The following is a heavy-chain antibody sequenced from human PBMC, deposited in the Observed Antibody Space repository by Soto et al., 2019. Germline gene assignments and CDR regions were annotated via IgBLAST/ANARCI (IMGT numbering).Heavy chain of an antibody. Sequence: SVKVSCKASGGTFSSYAISWLRQAPGQGLEWMGGIIPIFGTANYTQKFQGRVTITADESTSTAYMELSSLRSEDTAVYYCAGPYSGYDFDYFDYWGQRTLVTVS. CDR3: AGPYSGYDFDYFDY. D-gene: IGHD5-12*01. J-gene: IGHJ4*02. CDR1: GGTFSSYA. CDR2: IIPIFGTA. V-gene: IGHV1-69*13.